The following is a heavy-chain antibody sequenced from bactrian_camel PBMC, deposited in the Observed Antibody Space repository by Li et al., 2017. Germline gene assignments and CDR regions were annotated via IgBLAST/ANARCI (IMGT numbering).Heavy chain of an antibody. CDR3: AILAPTGQADENNY. D-gene: IGHD3*01. Sequence: VQLVESGGGLVQPGGSLRLSCAASGFTFSTYWMYWVRQAPGKGLDWVSTINSGGGTAYYADSVKGRFTVSRDNAKNTLYLQSNSLKTEDTAMYYCAILAPTGQADENNYWGQGTQVTVS. CDR2: INSGGGTA. CDR1: GFTFSTYW. V-gene: IGHV3S1*01. J-gene: IGHJ4*01.